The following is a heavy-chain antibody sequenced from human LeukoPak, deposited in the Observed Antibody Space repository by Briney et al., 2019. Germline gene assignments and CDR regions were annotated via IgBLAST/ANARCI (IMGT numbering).Heavy chain of an antibody. CDR1: GFTFSSYA. CDR3: AKAPPSTRLPCPWDV. J-gene: IGHJ6*04. V-gene: IGHV3-23*01. Sequence: GGSLRLSCAASGFTFSSYAMNWVRPAPGEGLEWVSSISDNGATTYFADSVMGRFTISRDNSKSTLYLQLNSLRAEDTAVYYCAKAPPSTRLPCPWDVWGKGTTVTVSS. D-gene: IGHD2-2*01. CDR2: ISDNGATT.